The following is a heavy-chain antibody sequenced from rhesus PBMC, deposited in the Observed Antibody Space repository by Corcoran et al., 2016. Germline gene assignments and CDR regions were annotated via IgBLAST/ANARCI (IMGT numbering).Heavy chain of an antibody. J-gene: IGHJ4*01. CDR2: IYGSGSST. CDR3: AKQLYSASWSLFDY. Sequence: QLQLQESGPGLVKPSETLSVTCAVSGGSISSSYWSWIRQAPGKGMEWIGYIYGSGSSTNYNPSLKSRVTLSVDTSKNQVALKLSSVTTADTAVYYCAKQLYSASWSLFDYWGQGVLVTVSS. D-gene: IGHD6-25*01. V-gene: IGHV4-169*01. CDR1: GGSISSSY.